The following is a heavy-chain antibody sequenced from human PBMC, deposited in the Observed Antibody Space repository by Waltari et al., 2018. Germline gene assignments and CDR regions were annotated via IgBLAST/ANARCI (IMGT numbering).Heavy chain of an antibody. Sequence: QLEQSGPELKMPGASVTVSCKSSGYTFSHYGLTWVRQAHGQGLEWMGWISPYNYEPQYTQKLQGRFTMTTDTLLNTAYMELRSLTSDDTAVYYCVRDRDPANPTPTNNFFDPWGQGTLVTVSS. J-gene: IGHJ5*02. V-gene: IGHV1-18*01. D-gene: IGHD2-15*01. CDR3: VRDRDPANPTPTNNFFDP. CDR2: ISPYNYEP. CDR1: GYTFSHYG.